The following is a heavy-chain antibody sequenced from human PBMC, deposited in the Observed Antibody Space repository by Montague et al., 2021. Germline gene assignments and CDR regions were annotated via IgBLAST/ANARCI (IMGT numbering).Heavy chain of an antibody. D-gene: IGHD3-10*01. Sequence: SETLSLTCSVSGDSISSYEYYWTWIRQPAGRGLEWIGSVYKRGDTNTNPSLSSRLTLSVDTSKNHFSLTLTSVTAADTAVYFCARDSPVVEPWVGEHKGAFDIWGQGTMVTVPS. CDR1: GDSISSYEYY. CDR2: VYKRGDT. V-gene: IGHV4-4*07. CDR3: ARDSPVVEPWVGEHKGAFDI. J-gene: IGHJ3*02.